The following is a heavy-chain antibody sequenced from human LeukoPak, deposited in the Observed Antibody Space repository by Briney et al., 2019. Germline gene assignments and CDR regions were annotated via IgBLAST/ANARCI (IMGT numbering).Heavy chain of an antibody. Sequence: SETLSLTCTVSGGSISSYYWSWIRQPPGKGLEWIGYIYYSGSTNYNPSLKSRVTISVDTSKNQFSLKLSSVTAADTALYYCARHSDTTPGYPFDYWGQGTLVTVSS. D-gene: IGHD3-9*01. V-gene: IGHV4-59*08. J-gene: IGHJ4*02. CDR2: IYYSGST. CDR1: GGSISSYY. CDR3: ARHSDTTPGYPFDY.